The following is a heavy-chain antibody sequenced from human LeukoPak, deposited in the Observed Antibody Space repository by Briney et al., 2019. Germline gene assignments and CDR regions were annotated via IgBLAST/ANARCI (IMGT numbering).Heavy chain of an antibody. CDR1: GGTFSSYA. CDR2: IIPIFGTA. Sequence: ASVKVSCKASGGTFSSYAISWVRQAPGQGLEWMGGIIPIFGTANYAQKFQGRVTITTDESTSTAYMELSSLRSEGTAVYYCAREYGSSGYYFRMDVWGKGTTVTVSS. D-gene: IGHD3-22*01. J-gene: IGHJ6*03. V-gene: IGHV1-69*05. CDR3: AREYGSSGYYFRMDV.